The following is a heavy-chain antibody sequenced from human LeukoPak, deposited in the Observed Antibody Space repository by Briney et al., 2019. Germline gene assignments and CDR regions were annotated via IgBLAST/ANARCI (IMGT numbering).Heavy chain of an antibody. CDR1: GFTFSSYD. CDR2: IRYDGSNK. Sequence: GGSLRLSCAASGFTFSSYDMDWVRQAPGKGLEWVAFIRYDGSNKYYEDSVKGRFTISRDNSKNTLYLQMHSLRAEDTAVYYCAKAYSGYFDYWGQGTLVTVSS. V-gene: IGHV3-30*02. D-gene: IGHD2-15*01. CDR3: AKAYSGYFDY. J-gene: IGHJ4*02.